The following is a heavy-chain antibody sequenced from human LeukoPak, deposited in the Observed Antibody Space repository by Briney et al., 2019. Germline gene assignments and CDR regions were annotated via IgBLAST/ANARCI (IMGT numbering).Heavy chain of an antibody. J-gene: IGHJ5*02. CDR3: ARGGQWLRRFDP. CDR1: GYTFTGYY. D-gene: IGHD6-19*01. CDR2: INPNSGGT. Sequence: ASVKVSCKASGYTFTGYYMHWVRRAPGQGLEWMGWINPNSGGTNYAQKFQGRVTMTGDTSISTAYMELSRLRSDDTAVYYCARGGQWLRRFDPWGQGTLVTVSS. V-gene: IGHV1-2*02.